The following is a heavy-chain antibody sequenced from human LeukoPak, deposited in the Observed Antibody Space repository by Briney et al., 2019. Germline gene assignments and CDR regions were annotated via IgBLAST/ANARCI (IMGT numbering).Heavy chain of an antibody. J-gene: IGHJ6*02. CDR3: ARGGPYDFASDYGMDV. Sequence: GASVKVSCKVSGYTLTELSMHWVRQAPGKGLEWMGGFDPEDGETIYAQKFQGRVTMTEDTSTDTAYMELSSLRSEDTAVYYCARGGPYDFASDYGMDVWGQGTTVTVSS. CDR2: FDPEDGET. CDR1: GYTLTELS. D-gene: IGHD3-3*01. V-gene: IGHV1-24*01.